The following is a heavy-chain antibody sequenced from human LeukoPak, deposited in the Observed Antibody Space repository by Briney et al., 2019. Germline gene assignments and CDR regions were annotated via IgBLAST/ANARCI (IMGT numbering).Heavy chain of an antibody. V-gene: IGHV1-2*02. CDR1: GYTFTGYY. J-gene: IGHJ3*02. CDR3: ARFVRRVRGVIGTIDAFDI. CDR2: INPNSGGT. D-gene: IGHD3-10*01. Sequence: ASVKVSCRASGYTFTGYYMHWVRQTPGQGLEWMGWINPNSGGTNYAQKFQGRVTMTRDTSISTAYMELSRLRSDDTAVYYCARFVRRVRGVIGTIDAFDIWGQGTMVTVSS.